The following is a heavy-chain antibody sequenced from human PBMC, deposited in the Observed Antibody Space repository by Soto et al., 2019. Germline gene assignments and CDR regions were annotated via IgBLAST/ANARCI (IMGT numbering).Heavy chain of an antibody. V-gene: IGHV1-69*13. CDR3: ASNKVGATTYYYYYGMDV. CDR2: IIPIFGTA. CDR1: GGTFSSYA. Sequence: SVKVSCKASGGTFSSYAISWVRQAPGQGLEWMGGIIPIFGTANYAQKFQGRVTITADESTSTAYMELSSLRSEDTAVYYCASNKVGATTYYYYYGMDVWGQGTTVTVSS. D-gene: IGHD1-26*01. J-gene: IGHJ6*02.